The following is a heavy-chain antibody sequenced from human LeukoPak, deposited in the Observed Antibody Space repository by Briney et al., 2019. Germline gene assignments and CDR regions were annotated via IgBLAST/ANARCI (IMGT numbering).Heavy chain of an antibody. J-gene: IGHJ4*02. V-gene: IGHV4-39*07. CDR3: ARDLRPPRKYCSGGSCYSRKLDY. CDR1: GGSISSSSYY. Sequence: SETLSLTCTVSGGSISSSSYYWGWIRQPPGKGLEWIGSIYYSGSTYYNPSLKSRVTISVDTSKNQFSLKLSSVTAADTAVYYCARDLRPPRKYCSGGSCYSRKLDYWGQGTLVTVSS. CDR2: IYYSGST. D-gene: IGHD2-15*01.